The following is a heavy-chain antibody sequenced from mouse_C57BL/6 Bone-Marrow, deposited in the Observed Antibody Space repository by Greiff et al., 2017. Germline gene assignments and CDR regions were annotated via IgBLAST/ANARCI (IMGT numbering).Heavy chain of an antibody. Sequence: DVMLVESGEGLVKPGGSLKLSCAASGFTFSSYAMSWVRQTPEKRLEWVAYISSGGDYIYYADTVKGRFPISRDNARNTLYLQMSSLKSEDTAMYYCTRTGTWDWYVDVWGTGTTVTVSS. D-gene: IGHD4-1*01. CDR1: GFTFSSYA. J-gene: IGHJ1*03. CDR3: TRTGTWDWYVDV. CDR2: ISSGGDYI. V-gene: IGHV5-9-1*02.